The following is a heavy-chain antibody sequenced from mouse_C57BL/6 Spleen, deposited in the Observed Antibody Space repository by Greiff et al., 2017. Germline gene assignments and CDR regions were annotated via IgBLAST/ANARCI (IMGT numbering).Heavy chain of an antibody. D-gene: IGHD1-1*01. V-gene: IGHV1-4*01. CDR1: GYTFTSYT. CDR3: ARSGITTVVDY. Sequence: VKVVESGAALARPGASVKMSCKASGYTFTSYTMHWVTQRPGQGLEWIGYINPSSGYTKYNQKFKDKATLTADKSSSTAYMQLSSLTSADSAVYYCARSGITTVVDYWGQGTTLTVSS. CDR2: INPSSGYT. J-gene: IGHJ2*01.